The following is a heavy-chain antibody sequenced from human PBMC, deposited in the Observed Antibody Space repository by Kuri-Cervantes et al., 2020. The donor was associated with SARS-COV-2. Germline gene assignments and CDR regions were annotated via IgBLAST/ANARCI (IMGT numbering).Heavy chain of an antibody. CDR1: GGSLSGSY. CDR3: ARTNYYGSGRHIDH. D-gene: IGHD3-10*01. CDR2: VNHNGGA. V-gene: IGHV4-34*01. J-gene: IGHJ4*02. Sequence: GSLRLSCAIYGGSLSGSYWSWIRQSPGKRLEWIGEVNHNGGANYNPSLRSRVTISVDTSKNQFSLKLSSVTAADTAVYYCARTNYYGSGRHIDHWGQGTLVTVSS.